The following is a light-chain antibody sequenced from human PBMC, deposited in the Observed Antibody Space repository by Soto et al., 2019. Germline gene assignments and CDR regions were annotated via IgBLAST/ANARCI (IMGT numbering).Light chain of an antibody. J-gene: IGKJ5*01. V-gene: IGKV3-20*01. Sequence: IGCTMYTSTLSLSPGERATLSCRASQIISSTYLGWYQQKPGQAPRLLIYGASSRATGIPDRFSGSGSGTDFTLTISRLEPEDFAVYYCQHYGTSLYTLGQGTRLETK. CDR1: QIISSTY. CDR3: QHYGTSLYT. CDR2: GAS.